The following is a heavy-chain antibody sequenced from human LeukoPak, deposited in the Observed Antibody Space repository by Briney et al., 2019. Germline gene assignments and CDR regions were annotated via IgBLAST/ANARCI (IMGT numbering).Heavy chain of an antibody. CDR2: IYTRGRT. J-gene: IGHJ6*03. D-gene: IGHD2-15*01. V-gene: IGHV4-4*07. CDR1: GGSISSYY. Sequence: PSETLSLTCTVSGGSISSYYWSWIRQPAGKGLEWIGHIYTRGRTNYNPSLKSRVTISVDKSKNQFSLKLSSVTAADTAVYYCARDCSGGSCYSGYYYYYMDVWGKGTTVTVSS. CDR3: ARDCSGGSCYSGYYYYYMDV.